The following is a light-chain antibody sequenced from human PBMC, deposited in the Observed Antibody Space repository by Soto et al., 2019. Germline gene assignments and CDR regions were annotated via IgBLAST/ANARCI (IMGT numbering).Light chain of an antibody. Sequence: DIQMTQSPSSLSASVGDRVTITCRASQGVGNYLAWFQQKPGKSPNLLIYGASTLQSGVTSRFSGSGSGTDFTLSISSLQPEDVATYYCQKYDSAPYTFGQGTKLEIK. V-gene: IGKV1-27*01. CDR3: QKYDSAPYT. J-gene: IGKJ2*01. CDR1: QGVGNY. CDR2: GAS.